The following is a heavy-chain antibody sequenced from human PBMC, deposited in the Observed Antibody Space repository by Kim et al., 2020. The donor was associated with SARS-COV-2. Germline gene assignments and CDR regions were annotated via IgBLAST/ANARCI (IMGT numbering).Heavy chain of an antibody. Sequence: SVKVSCKASGGTFSSYAISWVRQAPGQGLEWMGRIIPILGIANYAQKFQGRVTITADKSTSTAYMELSSLRSEDTAVYYCASLARNCSSTSCYYVYYYYGMDVWGQGTTVTVSS. CDR2: IIPILGIA. CDR1: GGTFSSYA. D-gene: IGHD2-2*01. V-gene: IGHV1-69*04. CDR3: ASLARNCSSTSCYYVYYYYGMDV. J-gene: IGHJ6*02.